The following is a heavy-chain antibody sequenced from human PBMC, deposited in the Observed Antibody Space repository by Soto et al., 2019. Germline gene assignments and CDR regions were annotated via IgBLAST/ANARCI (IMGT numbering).Heavy chain of an antibody. D-gene: IGHD2-2*01. Sequence: ASVKVSCKASGYTFTGYYMHWVRQAPGQGLEWMGWINPNSGGTNYAQKFQGWVTMTRDTSISTAYMELSRLRSDDTAVYYCATSNPVPAETNWFDPWGQGTLVTVSS. CDR3: ATSNPVPAETNWFDP. CDR2: INPNSGGT. CDR1: GYTFTGYY. J-gene: IGHJ5*02. V-gene: IGHV1-2*04.